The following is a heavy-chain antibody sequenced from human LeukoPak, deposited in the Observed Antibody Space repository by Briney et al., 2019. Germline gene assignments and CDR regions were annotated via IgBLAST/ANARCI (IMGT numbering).Heavy chain of an antibody. CDR2: IYSGGST. J-gene: IGHJ4*02. V-gene: IGHV3-66*02. CDR3: VGYFDWLLADY. Sequence: PGGSLRPYCAASGFTVSSNYMSWVRQAPGKGLEWVSVIYSGGSTYYADSVKGRFTISRDNSKNTLYLQMNSLRAEDTAVYYCVGYFDWLLADYWGQGTLVTVSS. CDR1: GFTVSSNY. D-gene: IGHD3-9*01.